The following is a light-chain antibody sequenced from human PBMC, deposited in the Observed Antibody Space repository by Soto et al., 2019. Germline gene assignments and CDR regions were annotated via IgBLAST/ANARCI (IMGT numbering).Light chain of an antibody. CDR3: FSLTSSGIYG. CDR2: EVS. J-gene: IGLJ1*01. CDR1: LSHVGNYKY. V-gene: IGLV2-14*01. Sequence: QSVLSQPASVSASPGQSITISCTGTLSHVGNYKYVSWYQQHPGKAPKLNVYEVSNRHSGVSNRCSGSKSGNTASLTISGLPAEDETDYYCFSLTSSGIYGFGTGARSPA.